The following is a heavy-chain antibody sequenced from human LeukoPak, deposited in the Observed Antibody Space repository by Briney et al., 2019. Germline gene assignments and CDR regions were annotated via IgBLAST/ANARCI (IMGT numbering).Heavy chain of an antibody. D-gene: IGHD2-15*01. V-gene: IGHV3-48*01. CDR3: AKLPSRYCSGGSCYLDY. CDR1: GFTFSSYG. J-gene: IGHJ4*02. Sequence: GGSLRLSCAASGFTFSSYGMTWVRQAPGKGLEWVSYISSSSSTIYYADSVKGRFTISRDNAKNSLYLQLNSLRAEDTAVYYCAKLPSRYCSGGSCYLDYWGQGTLVTVSS. CDR2: ISSSSSTI.